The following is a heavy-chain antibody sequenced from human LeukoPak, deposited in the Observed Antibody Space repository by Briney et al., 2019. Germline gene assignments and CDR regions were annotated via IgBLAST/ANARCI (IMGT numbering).Heavy chain of an antibody. V-gene: IGHV3-7*03. Sequence: GGSLRLSCAASEFTFSRYWMSWVRQAPGKGLEWVANIKQDGSTKYYLDSVKGRFTISRDNSKNTLYLQMNSLRAEDTAVYYCAKKGYDSSGYEYDYWGQGTLVTVSS. D-gene: IGHD3-22*01. J-gene: IGHJ4*02. CDR1: EFTFSRYW. CDR3: AKKGYDSSGYEYDY. CDR2: IKQDGSTK.